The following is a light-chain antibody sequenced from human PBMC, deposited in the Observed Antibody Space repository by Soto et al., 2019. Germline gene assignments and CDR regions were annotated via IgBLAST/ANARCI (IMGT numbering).Light chain of an antibody. CDR1: SSDVGEYNL. CDR3: CSYGGRSTYV. Sequence: QSALTQPASVSGSPGQSITISCTGTSSDVGEYNLVSWYQQHPGKAPKLMIYEVSKRPSGVSNRFSGSKSANTASLTISGLQADDEADYYCCSYGGRSTYVFGTGTKLTVL. V-gene: IGLV2-23*02. J-gene: IGLJ1*01. CDR2: EVS.